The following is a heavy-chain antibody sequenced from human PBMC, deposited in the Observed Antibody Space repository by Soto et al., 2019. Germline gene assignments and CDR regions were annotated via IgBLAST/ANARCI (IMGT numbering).Heavy chain of an antibody. CDR2: ISYDGSNK. V-gene: IGHV3-30*18. D-gene: IGHD6-19*01. CDR3: AKPTSDSSGWYWYFDL. Sequence: ESGGGVVQPGRSLRLSCAASGFTFSSYGMHWVRQAPGKGLEWVAVISYDGSNKYYADSVKGRFTISRDNSKNTLYLQMNSLRAEDTAVYYCAKPTSDSSGWYWYFDLWGRGTLVTVSS. CDR1: GFTFSSYG. J-gene: IGHJ2*01.